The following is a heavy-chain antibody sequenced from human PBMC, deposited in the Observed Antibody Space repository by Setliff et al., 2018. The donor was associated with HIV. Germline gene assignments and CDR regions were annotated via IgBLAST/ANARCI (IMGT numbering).Heavy chain of an antibody. Sequence: PGESLKISCGASGFTFSGSPMHWVRQASGKGLEWVGRIKSRVDGETTAYAAPLKGRFTISRDDSKNTLYLQMDSLSTEDTAVYYCILLGMHGAFDIWGQGTMVTVSS. V-gene: IGHV3-73*01. CDR2: IKSRVDGETT. CDR1: GFTFSGSP. CDR3: ILLGMHGAFDI. D-gene: IGHD7-27*01. J-gene: IGHJ3*02.